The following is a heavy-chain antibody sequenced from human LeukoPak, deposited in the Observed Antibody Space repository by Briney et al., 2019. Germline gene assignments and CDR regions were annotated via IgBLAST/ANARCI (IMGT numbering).Heavy chain of an antibody. CDR1: GFTFSSYG. J-gene: IGHJ4*02. CDR2: IRYDGSNK. Sequence: PGGSLRLSCAASGFTFSSYGMHWVRQAPGKGLEWVAFIRYDGSNKYYADSVKGRFTISRDNSKNTLYLQMNSLRAEDTAVYYCARARDFWSDFDYWGQGTLVTVSS. D-gene: IGHD3-3*01. V-gene: IGHV3-30*02. CDR3: ARARDFWSDFDY.